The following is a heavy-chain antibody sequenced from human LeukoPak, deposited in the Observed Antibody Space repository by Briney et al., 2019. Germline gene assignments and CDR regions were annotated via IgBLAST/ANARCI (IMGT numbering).Heavy chain of an antibody. CDR1: ELIFTREY. Sequence: PGGSLRLSCEVSELIFTREYMTWVRQSPGKGLEWLSTYHPSDTTYYAESVKGRLSVSRDHSKKTLYLQMKSLTAEDTAMYYCLPLRGGVGDTGFLDYWGQGIPVTVSS. CDR3: LPLRGGVGDTGFLDY. V-gene: IGHV3-53*01. D-gene: IGHD1-26*01. CDR2: YHPSDTT. J-gene: IGHJ4*02.